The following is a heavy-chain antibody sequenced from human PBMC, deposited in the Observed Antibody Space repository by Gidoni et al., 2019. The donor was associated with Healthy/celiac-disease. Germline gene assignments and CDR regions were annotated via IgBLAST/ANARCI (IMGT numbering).Heavy chain of an antibody. D-gene: IGHD2-15*01. CDR2: ISSSSSYI. V-gene: IGHV3-21*01. CDR1: GFTLRGYL. Sequence: EVQRVKSGGGWIKPGGAMRLSCASSGFTLRGYLMTWVRQAPGKGLEWVSSISSSSSYIYYADSVKGRFTISRDNAKNSLYLQMNSLRAEDTAVYYCARQSRYCSGGSCYSRWGQGTLVTVSS. J-gene: IGHJ4*02. CDR3: ARQSRYCSGGSCYSR.